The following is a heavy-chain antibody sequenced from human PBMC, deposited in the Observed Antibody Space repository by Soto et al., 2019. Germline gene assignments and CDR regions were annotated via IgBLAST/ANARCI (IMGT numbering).Heavy chain of an antibody. D-gene: IGHD5-12*01. V-gene: IGHV4-59*01. J-gene: IGHJ5*02. CDR1: RDTISISD. Sequence: PSGTLSLACASCRDTISISDVTLFLQTTGKGLEWIGYIYYSGSTNYNPSLKSRVTISVDTSKNQFSLKLSSVTAADTAVYYCARSWLRYKDPFLWFDPWGQGTLVTVSS. CDR2: IYYSGST. CDR3: ARSWLRYKDPFLWFDP.